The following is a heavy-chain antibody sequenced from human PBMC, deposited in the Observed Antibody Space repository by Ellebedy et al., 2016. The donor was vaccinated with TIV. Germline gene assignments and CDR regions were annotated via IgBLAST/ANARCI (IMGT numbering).Heavy chain of an antibody. J-gene: IGHJ3*02. Sequence: SETLSLTXTVSGDSVSRRSYYWSWIRQSPGKGLEWIGYIYSSGSTKYNPSLKSRLTISADTSKKHFSLRLNSATAADTAVYYCTYGINSDAFDIWGHGTSVTVSS. D-gene: IGHD3-10*01. CDR3: TYGINSDAFDI. CDR2: IYSSGST. V-gene: IGHV4-61*03. CDR1: GDSVSRRSYY.